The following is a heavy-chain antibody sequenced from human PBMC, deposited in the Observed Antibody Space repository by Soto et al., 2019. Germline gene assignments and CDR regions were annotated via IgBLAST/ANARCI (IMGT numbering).Heavy chain of an antibody. J-gene: IGHJ4*02. D-gene: IGHD6-13*01. CDR1: GYTFTSYD. Sequence: ASVKVSCKASGYTFTSYDINWVRQATGQGLEWMGWMNPNSGNTGYAQRNQGRVTMTRNTSISTAYMELSSLRSEDTAEYYCVRVAASRGYSSSWYVDYWGQGTLVTVSS. V-gene: IGHV1-8*01. CDR3: VRVAASRGYSSSWYVDY. CDR2: MNPNSGNT.